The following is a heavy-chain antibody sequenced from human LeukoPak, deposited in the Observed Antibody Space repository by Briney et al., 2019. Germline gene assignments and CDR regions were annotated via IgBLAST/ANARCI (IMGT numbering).Heavy chain of an antibody. Sequence: GSLRLSCAASGFTFSSYWMHWVRQAPGKGLVWVSRINSDGSSTSYADSVKGRFTISRDNAKNTLYLQMNSLRAEDTAVYYCARDRAVAGTFDYWGQGALVTVSS. J-gene: IGHJ4*02. V-gene: IGHV3-74*01. CDR3: ARDRAVAGTFDY. D-gene: IGHD6-19*01. CDR1: GFTFSSYW. CDR2: INSDGSST.